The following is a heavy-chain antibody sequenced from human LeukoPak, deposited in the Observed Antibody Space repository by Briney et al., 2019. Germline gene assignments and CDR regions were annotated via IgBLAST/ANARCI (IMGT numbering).Heavy chain of an antibody. D-gene: IGHD3-10*01. Sequence: GGSLRLSCAASGFTFSSYGMHWVRQAPGKGLEWVAFIRYDGSNKYYADSVKGRFTISRDNSKNTLYLQMNSLRAEDTAVYYCAKKAQWFGEYHGHYWGQGTLVTVSS. J-gene: IGHJ4*02. CDR2: IRYDGSNK. CDR3: AKKAQWFGEYHGHY. CDR1: GFTFSSYG. V-gene: IGHV3-30*02.